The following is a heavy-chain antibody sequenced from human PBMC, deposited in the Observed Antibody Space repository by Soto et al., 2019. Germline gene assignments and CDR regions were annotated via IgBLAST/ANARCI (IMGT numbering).Heavy chain of an antibody. J-gene: IGHJ3*02. V-gene: IGHV3-33*01. CDR3: ARDDAFDNENGFDM. CDR1: GFPFSFYG. CDR2: IVSDGSAI. Sequence: GGSLRLSCAVSGFPFSFYGFHWVRQSPGKGLEWLGVIVSDGSAIYHADSLEGRFFISRDNSKDILYLQMNSLRVEDTGVYYCARDDAFDNENGFDMWGQGTMVTVSS. D-gene: IGHD3-3*02.